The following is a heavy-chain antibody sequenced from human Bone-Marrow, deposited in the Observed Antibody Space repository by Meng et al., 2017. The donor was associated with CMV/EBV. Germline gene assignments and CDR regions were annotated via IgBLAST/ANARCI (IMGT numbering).Heavy chain of an antibody. CDR1: GYTFTSYD. CDR3: ARVQYQLLSGVSGFDP. D-gene: IGHD2-2*01. Sequence: ASVKVSCKASGYTFTSYDINWVRQATGQGLEWMGWMNPNSGNTGYAQKFQGRVTITRNTSISTAYMELSSLRSEDTAVYYCARVQYQLLSGVSGFDPWGQGTLVAVSS. CDR2: MNPNSGNT. J-gene: IGHJ5*02. V-gene: IGHV1-8*03.